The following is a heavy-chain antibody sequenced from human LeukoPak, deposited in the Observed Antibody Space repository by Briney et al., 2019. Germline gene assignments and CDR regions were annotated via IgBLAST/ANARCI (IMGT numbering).Heavy chain of an antibody. V-gene: IGHV3-74*01. J-gene: IGHJ4*02. CDR1: GFSFSDFW. Sequence: GSLRLSCAASGFSFSDFWMHWVRQTPGKGLVWVSRIRGDGYDTNYADSVESRFTISRDNARHTLYLQMNSLRADDTAVYYCASDRVLGSGSLDNWGQGTLVTVSS. CDR3: ASDRVLGSGSLDN. D-gene: IGHD3-10*01. CDR2: IRGDGYDT.